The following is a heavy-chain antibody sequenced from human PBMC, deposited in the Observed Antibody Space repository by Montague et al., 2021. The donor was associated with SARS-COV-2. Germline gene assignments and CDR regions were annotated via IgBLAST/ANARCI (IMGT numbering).Heavy chain of an antibody. CDR3: ARMALASSSSDFDY. CDR2: IYHSGST. CDR1: GGSISSSNC. Sequence: SETLSLTCAVSGGSISSSNCWSWVRQPPGKGLEWIGEIYHSGSTXYNPSLKSRVTISVDKSKNQFSLRLSSVTAADTAVYYCARMALASSSSDFDYWGQGTLVTVSS. D-gene: IGHD6-6*01. V-gene: IGHV4-4*02. J-gene: IGHJ4*02.